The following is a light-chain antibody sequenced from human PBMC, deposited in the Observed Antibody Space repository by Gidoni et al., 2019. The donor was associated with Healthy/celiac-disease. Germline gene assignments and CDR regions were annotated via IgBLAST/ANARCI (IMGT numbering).Light chain of an antibody. Sequence: DIQMTQSPSSLSASVGDRVTITCQASQDISNYLNWYQQKPGKAPKLLIYDASNLETGVPSRFSGSGSGTDFTFNRSSLQPEDIATYYCQQYDNLYTFGQGTKLEIK. CDR3: QQYDNLYT. CDR1: QDISNY. CDR2: DAS. J-gene: IGKJ2*01. V-gene: IGKV1-33*01.